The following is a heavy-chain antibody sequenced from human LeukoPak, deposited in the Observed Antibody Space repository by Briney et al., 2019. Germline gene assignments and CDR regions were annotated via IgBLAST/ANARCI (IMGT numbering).Heavy chain of an antibody. V-gene: IGHV4-30-4*01. CDR3: ARGPLWRIAARPLDY. D-gene: IGHD6-6*01. Sequence: PSETLSLTCIVSGGSISSGDYYWSWIRQPPGKGLEWIGYIYYSGSTYYNPSLKSRVTISLDTSKNQFSLKLTSVTAADTAVYYCARGPLWRIAARPLDYWGQGTLVTVSS. CDR1: GGSISSGDYY. CDR2: IYYSGST. J-gene: IGHJ4*02.